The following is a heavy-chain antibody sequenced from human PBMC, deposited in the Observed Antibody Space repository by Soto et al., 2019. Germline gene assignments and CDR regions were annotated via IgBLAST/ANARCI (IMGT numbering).Heavy chain of an antibody. J-gene: IGHJ3*02. V-gene: IGHV3-33*01. Sequence: GSLRLSCAASGFTFSSYGMHWVRQAPGKGLEWVAVIWYDGSNKYYADSVKGRFTISRDNSKNTLYLQMNSLRAEDTAVYYCARVRLVGIAATGPFDIWGQGTMVTVSS. CDR3: ARVRLVGIAATGPFDI. CDR1: GFTFSSYG. CDR2: IWYDGSNK. D-gene: IGHD6-13*01.